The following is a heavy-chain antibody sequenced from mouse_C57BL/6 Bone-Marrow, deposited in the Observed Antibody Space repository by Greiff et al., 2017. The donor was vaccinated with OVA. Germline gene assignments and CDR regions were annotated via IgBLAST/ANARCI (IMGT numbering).Heavy chain of an antibody. Sequence: EVNLVESGGGLVQSGRSLRLSCATSGFTFSDFYMEWVRQAPGKGLEWIAASRNKANDYTTEYSASVKGRFIVSRDTSQSILYLQMNALRAEDTAIYYCARDADDAMDYWGQGTSVTVSS. V-gene: IGHV7-1*01. J-gene: IGHJ4*01. CDR2: SRNKANDYTT. CDR1: GFTFSDFY. CDR3: ARDADDAMDY.